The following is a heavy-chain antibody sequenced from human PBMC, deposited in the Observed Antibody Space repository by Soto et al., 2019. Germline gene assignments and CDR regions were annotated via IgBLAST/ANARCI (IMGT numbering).Heavy chain of an antibody. D-gene: IGHD3-3*01. CDR2: ISYDGSNK. Sequence: PGGSLRLSCAASGFTFSSYAMHWVRQAPGKGLEWVAVISYDGSNKYYADSVKGRFTISRDNSKNTLYLQMNSLRAEDTAVYYCARGITIFGVVIMSYYGMDVWGQGTTVTSP. V-gene: IGHV3-30-3*01. J-gene: IGHJ6*02. CDR3: ARGITIFGVVIMSYYGMDV. CDR1: GFTFSSYA.